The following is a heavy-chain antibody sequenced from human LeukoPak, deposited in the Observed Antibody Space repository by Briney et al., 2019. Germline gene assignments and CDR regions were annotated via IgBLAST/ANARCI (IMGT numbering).Heavy chain of an antibody. V-gene: IGHV4-34*01. Sequence: SETLSLTFAVCGASFSGYYWSWIRQPPGKGLEWIGEINHSGRTYYNPSLKSRVTISVDTSKNQFSLNLSSVTAADTAVYYCARDVVVVPAAIHYGMDVWGQGTTVTVSS. D-gene: IGHD2-2*01. CDR2: INHSGRT. CDR1: GASFSGYY. CDR3: ARDVVVVPAAIHYGMDV. J-gene: IGHJ6*02.